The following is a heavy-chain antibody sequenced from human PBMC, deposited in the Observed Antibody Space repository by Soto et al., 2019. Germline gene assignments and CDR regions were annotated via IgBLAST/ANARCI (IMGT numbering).Heavy chain of an antibody. V-gene: IGHV5-51*01. CDR3: ARLGGSGSYYNKLGDY. CDR1: GYSFTSYW. Sequence: GESLKISCKGSGYSFTSYWIGWVRQMPGKGLEWMGIIYPGDSDTRYSPSFQGQVTISADKSISTAYLQWSSLKASDTAMYYCARLGGSGSYYNKLGDYWGQGTLVTVSS. D-gene: IGHD3-10*01. J-gene: IGHJ4*02. CDR2: IYPGDSDT.